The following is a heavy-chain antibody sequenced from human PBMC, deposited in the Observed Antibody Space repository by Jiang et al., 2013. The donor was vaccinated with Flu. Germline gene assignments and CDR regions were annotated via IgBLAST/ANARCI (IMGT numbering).Heavy chain of an antibody. D-gene: IGHD5-18*01. Sequence: SLRISCKGSGYSFTSYWISWVRQMPGKGLEWMGRIDPSDSYTNYSPSFQGHVTISADKSISTAYLQWSSLKASDTAMYYCARHQGYSYGLQGDAFDIWGQGTMVTVSS. CDR2: IDPSDSYT. CDR3: ARHQGYSYGLQGDAFDI. CDR1: GYSFTSYW. J-gene: IGHJ3*02. V-gene: IGHV5-10-1*01.